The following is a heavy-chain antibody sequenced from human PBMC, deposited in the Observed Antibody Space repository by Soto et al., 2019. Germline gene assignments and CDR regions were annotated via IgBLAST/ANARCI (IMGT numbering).Heavy chain of an antibody. V-gene: IGHV1-58*01. CDR3: AAGAAMVSYYYGMDV. Sequence: AASVKVSCKASGFTFTSSAVQWVRQARGQRLEWIGWIVVGSGNTNYAQKFQERVTITRDMSTSTAYMELSSLRSEDTAVYYCAAGAAMVSYYYGMDVWGQGTTVTVSS. CDR1: GFTFTSSA. D-gene: IGHD5-18*01. J-gene: IGHJ6*02. CDR2: IVVGSGNT.